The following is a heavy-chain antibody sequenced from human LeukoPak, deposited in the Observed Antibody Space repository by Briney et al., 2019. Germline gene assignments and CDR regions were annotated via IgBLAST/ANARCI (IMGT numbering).Heavy chain of an antibody. Sequence: ASVKVSCKASGYTFTSYYMHWVRQAPEQGLEWMGIINPSGGSTSYAQKFQGRVTMTRDTSTSTVYMELSSLRSEDTAVYYCARDRPIDYYDSSGYQEPDYWGQGTLVTVSS. CDR3: ARDRPIDYYDSSGYQEPDY. J-gene: IGHJ4*02. V-gene: IGHV1-46*01. CDR2: INPSGGST. CDR1: GYTFTSYY. D-gene: IGHD3-22*01.